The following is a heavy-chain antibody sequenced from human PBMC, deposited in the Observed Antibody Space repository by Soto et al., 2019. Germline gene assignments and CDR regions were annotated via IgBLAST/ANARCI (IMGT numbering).Heavy chain of an antibody. CDR1: GFTFSDYY. V-gene: IGHV3-11*06. CDR3: ARDQMFYDY. CDR2: ISASGGFT. Sequence: QVQLVESGGGMVKPGGSLRLSCAASGFTFSDYYMSWIRQAPGKGLEWVSYISASGGFTNYADSVKGRFTISRDNAKNSLFLEMNSLRAEDTAVYYCARDQMFYDYWGQGTLVTVSS. J-gene: IGHJ4*02. D-gene: IGHD3-10*02.